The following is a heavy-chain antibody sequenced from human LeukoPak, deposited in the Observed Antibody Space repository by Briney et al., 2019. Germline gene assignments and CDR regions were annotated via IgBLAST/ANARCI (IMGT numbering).Heavy chain of an antibody. Sequence: GGSLRLSCAASGFTFSSYGMHWVRQAPGKGLEWVAFIRYDGSNKYYADSVKGRSTISRDNSKNTLYLQMNSLRAEDTAVYYCAKDSLGYCSSTSCPLRVYYYYMDVWGKGTTVTVSS. CDR3: AKDSLGYCSSTSCPLRVYYYYMDV. D-gene: IGHD2-2*01. J-gene: IGHJ6*03. CDR1: GFTFSSYG. CDR2: IRYDGSNK. V-gene: IGHV3-30*02.